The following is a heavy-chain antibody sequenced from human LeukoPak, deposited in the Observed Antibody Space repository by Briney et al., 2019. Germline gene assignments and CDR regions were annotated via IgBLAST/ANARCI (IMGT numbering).Heavy chain of an antibody. CDR2: FYYSGNN. V-gene: IGHV4-39*07. CDR1: GDSLSTSNSY. D-gene: IGHD3-10*01. J-gene: IGHJ5*02. Sequence: SETLSLTCTVSGDSLSTSNSYWAWIRQPPGKGLEWIGSFYYSGNNYYNPSLESRATISVDTSKNQFSLKLSSVTAADTAVYYCARVPPVRGVIGWFDPWGQGTLVTVSS. CDR3: ARVPPVRGVIGWFDP.